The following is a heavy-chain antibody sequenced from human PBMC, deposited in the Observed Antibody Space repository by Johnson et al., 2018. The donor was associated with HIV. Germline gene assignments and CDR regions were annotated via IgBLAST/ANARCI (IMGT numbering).Heavy chain of an antibody. CDR3: ARDRLWFGESDAFDI. CDR1: GFTFSSYA. V-gene: IGHV3-23*04. Sequence: VQLVESGGGVVQPGRSLRLSCAASGFTFSSYAMSWVRQAPGKGLEWVSAISGSGGSTYYADSVKGRFTISRDNSKNSLYLQMNSLRAEDTAVYYCARDRLWFGESDAFDIWGQGTMVTVSS. CDR2: ISGSGGST. J-gene: IGHJ3*02. D-gene: IGHD3-10*01.